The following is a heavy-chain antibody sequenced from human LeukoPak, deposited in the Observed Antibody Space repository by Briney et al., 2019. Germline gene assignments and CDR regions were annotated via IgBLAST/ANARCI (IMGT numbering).Heavy chain of an antibody. D-gene: IGHD5-18*01. Sequence: PGGSLRLSCATSGFSFDRYTIHWVRQAPGKGLEWVSLAGWAGGTTYYSDSVRGRFTISRDSGKNSVYLQMNRLTTDDTAFYFCAKELDTMFFDYWGQGALVTVSS. CDR1: GFSFDRYT. V-gene: IGHV3-43*01. J-gene: IGHJ4*02. CDR3: AKELDTMFFDY. CDR2: AGWAGGTT.